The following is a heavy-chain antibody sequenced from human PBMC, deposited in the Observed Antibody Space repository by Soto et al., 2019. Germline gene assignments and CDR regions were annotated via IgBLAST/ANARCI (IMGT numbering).Heavy chain of an antibody. Sequence: SVKVSCKASGYTFTRYGISWVRQALGQGVEWMGGLIPIFGTAKYAQKFQGRVTITADESKSTAYMELSSLRSEDTAVYYCARVGYGVLDSSGYLNYWGQGTLVTVSS. CDR3: ARVGYGVLDSSGYLNY. CDR2: LIPIFGTA. J-gene: IGHJ4*02. D-gene: IGHD3-22*01. V-gene: IGHV1-69*13. CDR1: GYTFTRYG.